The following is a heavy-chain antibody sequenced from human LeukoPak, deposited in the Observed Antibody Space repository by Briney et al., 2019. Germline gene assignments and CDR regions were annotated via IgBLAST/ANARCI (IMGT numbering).Heavy chain of an antibody. J-gene: IGHJ4*02. D-gene: IGHD1-26*01. CDR2: TYYRSKWYN. CDR1: GDSVSSNSAA. CDR3: ARGRSGGYSSGFDY. V-gene: IGHV6-1*01. Sequence: PSQTLSLTCAISGDSVSSNSAAWNWIRQSLSRGLEWLGRTYYRSKWYNDYAVSVKSRIAINPDTSKNQFSLQLISVTPEDTAVYYCARGRSGGYSSGFDYWGQGTLVTVSS.